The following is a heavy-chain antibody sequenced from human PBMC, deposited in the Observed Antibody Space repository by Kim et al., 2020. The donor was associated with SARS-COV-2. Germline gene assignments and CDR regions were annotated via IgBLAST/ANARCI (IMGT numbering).Heavy chain of an antibody. D-gene: IGHD3-10*01. Sequence: SETLSLTCTVSGGSISSYYWSWIRQPPGKGLEWIGYIYYSGSTNYNPSLKSRVTISVDTSKNQFSLKLSSVTAADTAVYYCARFWGVDHFDYWGQGTLVTVSS. V-gene: IGHV4-59*13. CDR3: ARFWGVDHFDY. J-gene: IGHJ4*02. CDR2: IYYSGST. CDR1: GGSISSYY.